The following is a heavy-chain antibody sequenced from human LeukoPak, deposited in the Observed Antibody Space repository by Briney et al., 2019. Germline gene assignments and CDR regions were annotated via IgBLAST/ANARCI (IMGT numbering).Heavy chain of an antibody. D-gene: IGHD6-19*01. CDR3: AKITAVAGGYYYYGMDV. V-gene: IGHV3-23*01. J-gene: IGHJ6*04. Sequence: GGSLRLSCAASGFTFSSYAMSWVRQAPGKGLEWVSDISGSGGSTYYADSVKGRFTISRDNSKNTLYLQMNSLRAEDTAVYYCAKITAVAGGYYYYGMDVWGKGTTVTVSS. CDR2: ISGSGGST. CDR1: GFTFSSYA.